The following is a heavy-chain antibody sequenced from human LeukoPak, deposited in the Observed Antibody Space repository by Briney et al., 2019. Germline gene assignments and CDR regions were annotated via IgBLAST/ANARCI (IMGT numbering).Heavy chain of an antibody. J-gene: IGHJ5*02. CDR1: GYSISSGYY. CDR2: IYHSGST. CDR3: ARAGSFFLLGDYGFDP. Sequence: SETLSLTCAVSGYSISSGYYWGWIRQPPGKRLEWIGSIYHSGSTYYNPSLKSRVTISVDTSKNQFSLKLSSVTAADTAVYYCARAGSFFLLGDYGFDPWGQGTLVTVSS. D-gene: IGHD4-17*01. V-gene: IGHV4-38-2*01.